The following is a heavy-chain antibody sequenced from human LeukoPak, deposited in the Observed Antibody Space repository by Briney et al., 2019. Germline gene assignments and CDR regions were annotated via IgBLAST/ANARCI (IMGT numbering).Heavy chain of an antibody. CDR1: GFTVSNDY. D-gene: IGHD4-17*01. V-gene: IGHV3-53*01. CDR3: ARRVPYTVATDY. CDR2: IYSGGST. J-gene: IGHJ4*02. Sequence: GGSLRLSCVVSGFTVSNDYMSWVRQAPRKGLEWVSLIYSGGSTYYADSVKGRFTISRDNSKNTLYLQMNSLRAEDTAVYYCARRVPYTVATDYWGQGTLVTVSS.